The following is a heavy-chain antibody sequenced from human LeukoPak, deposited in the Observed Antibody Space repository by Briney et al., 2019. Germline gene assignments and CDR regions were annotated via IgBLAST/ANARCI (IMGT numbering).Heavy chain of an antibody. CDR2: ISSSGSTI. CDR1: GFTFSDNY. V-gene: IGHV3-11*04. CDR3: ARDVEVGATSGADY. D-gene: IGHD1-26*01. J-gene: IGHJ4*02. Sequence: GGSLRLSCAASGFTFSDNYMRWIRQAPGKGLEWVSYISSSGSTIYYADSVKGRFTISRDNAKNSLYLQMNSLRAEDTAVYYCARDVEVGATSGADYWGQGTLVTVSS.